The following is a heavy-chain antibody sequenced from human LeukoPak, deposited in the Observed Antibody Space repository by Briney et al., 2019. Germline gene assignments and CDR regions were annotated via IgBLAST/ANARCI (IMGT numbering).Heavy chain of an antibody. CDR1: GFTFSSYE. CDR2: IRQDGGDK. D-gene: IGHD6-19*01. V-gene: IGHV3-7*01. CDR3: ARDVEQRLVGYHYFDS. J-gene: IGHJ4*02. Sequence: GGSLRLSCAASGFTFSSYEMNWVRQAPGKGLEWVAYIRQDGGDKYYVDSVKGRFTISRDNAEDSLYLQMNSLRAEDTAVYYCARDVEQRLVGYHYFDSWGQGTLVTVSS.